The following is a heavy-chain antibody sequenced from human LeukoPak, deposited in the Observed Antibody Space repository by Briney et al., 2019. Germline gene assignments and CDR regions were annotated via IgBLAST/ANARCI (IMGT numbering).Heavy chain of an antibody. J-gene: IGHJ4*02. Sequence: SVKVSCKASGGTFSNYAISWVRQAPGQGLEWMGGIIPIFGTANYAQKFQGRVTITADKSTSTAYMELSSLRSEDTAVYYCARELSSSWYGHFDYWGQGTLVTVSS. CDR2: IIPIFGTA. CDR3: ARELSSSWYGHFDY. V-gene: IGHV1-69*06. CDR1: GGTFSNYA. D-gene: IGHD6-13*01.